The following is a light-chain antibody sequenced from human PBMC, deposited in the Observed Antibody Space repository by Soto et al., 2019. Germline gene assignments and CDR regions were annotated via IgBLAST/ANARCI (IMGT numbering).Light chain of an antibody. Sequence: QSALTQPASVSGSLGQSITISCTGTSNDVGGYNYVSWYQQHPGKAPKLIIYDVSNRPSGVSNRFSGSKSGNTASLTISGLQAEDEADYYCSSYTSSSTYVVFGGGTKLTVL. J-gene: IGLJ2*01. CDR2: DVS. V-gene: IGLV2-14*01. CDR3: SSYTSSSTYVV. CDR1: SNDVGGYNY.